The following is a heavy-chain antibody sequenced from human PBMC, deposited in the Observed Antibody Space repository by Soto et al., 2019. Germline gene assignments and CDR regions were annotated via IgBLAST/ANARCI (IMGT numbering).Heavy chain of an antibody. CDR3: ASWKVRGVIDAGVDV. V-gene: IGHV1-8*01. Sequence: QVQMVQSGAEVKKPGAPVKFSSKASEYTFPGNNINGGRRAIGQGLEGMGWMNPNSGNTGYAQKFQGRVTMTRNTSISTAYMELSSLRSEDTAVYYCASWKVRGVIDAGVDVWGQGTTVTVSS. CDR1: EYTFPGNN. J-gene: IGHJ6*02. D-gene: IGHD3-10*01. CDR2: MNPNSGNT.